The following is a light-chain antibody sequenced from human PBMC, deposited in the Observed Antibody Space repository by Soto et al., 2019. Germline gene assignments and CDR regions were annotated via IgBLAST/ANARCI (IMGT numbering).Light chain of an antibody. V-gene: IGKV3-20*01. CDR2: GAS. CDR1: QNVGSDY. J-gene: IGKJ1*01. Sequence: IVLTQSPATLSWPPLEGATRSCRASQNVGSDYLAWYQQKPGQAPRILIFGASGRATGIPDRFSGSGSGTDFTLTISRLEPEDFAVYYCQQYGSLSWTFGQGTKVDI. CDR3: QQYGSLSWT.